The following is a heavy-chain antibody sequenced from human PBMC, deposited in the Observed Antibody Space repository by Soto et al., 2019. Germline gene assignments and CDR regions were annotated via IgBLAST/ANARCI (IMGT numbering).Heavy chain of an antibody. V-gene: IGHV3-15*01. J-gene: IGHJ5*02. CDR2: IKRKTVGVTT. CDR1: ESPFKNAW. D-gene: IGHD3-3*01. CDR3: ATTTPYEVWGGSATGWFHP. Sequence: GGSLTLSSEDSESPFKNAWWSWVRRAPGTGQEWIGRIKRKTVGVTTEYAAPEKGRFTSSRDDSNNTLLRQMASLKTEDTAVYFCATTTPYEVWGGSATGWFHPWGNGTLVTVSS.